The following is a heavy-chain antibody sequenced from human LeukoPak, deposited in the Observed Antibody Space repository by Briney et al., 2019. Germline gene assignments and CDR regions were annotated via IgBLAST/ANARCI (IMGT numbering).Heavy chain of an antibody. V-gene: IGHV1-69*05. J-gene: IGHJ4*02. CDR3: ARVNLDRDSSGFAFDY. D-gene: IGHD3-22*01. Sequence: CYTSGTTSSIYATSSVRQAPGQGLEWMGGIIPIFGTANYAQKFQGRVTITTDESTSTAYMELSSLRSEDTAVYYCARVNLDRDSSGFAFDYWGQGTLVTVSS. CDR1: GTTSSIYA. CDR2: IIPIFGTA.